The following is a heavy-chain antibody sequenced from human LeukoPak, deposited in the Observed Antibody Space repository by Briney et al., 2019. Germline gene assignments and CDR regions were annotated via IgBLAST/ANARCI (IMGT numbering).Heavy chain of an antibody. CDR3: AREGGLAFDI. CDR2: ISSNGGST. Sequence: GGSLRLSCAASGFTFSSYAMHWVRQAPGKGLEYVSAISSNGGSTYYANSVKGRFTISRDNSKNTLYLQMGSLRAEDMAVYYCAREGGLAFDIWGQGTMVTVSS. CDR1: GFTFSSYA. V-gene: IGHV3-64*01. D-gene: IGHD6-25*01. J-gene: IGHJ3*02.